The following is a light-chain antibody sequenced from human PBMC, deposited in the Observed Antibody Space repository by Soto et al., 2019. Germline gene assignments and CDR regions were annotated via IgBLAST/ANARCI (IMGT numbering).Light chain of an antibody. V-gene: IGKV1-5*01. CDR1: QSISSW. CDR3: QQYNTWT. Sequence: DIQMTQSPSTLSAAVGDRVTITCRASQSISSWLAWYQQKPWKAPKLLIYDASSLESGVPSRFSGSGSGTEFTLTISRLQPDDFATYYCQQYNTWTFGQGTQVEIK. J-gene: IGKJ1*01. CDR2: DAS.